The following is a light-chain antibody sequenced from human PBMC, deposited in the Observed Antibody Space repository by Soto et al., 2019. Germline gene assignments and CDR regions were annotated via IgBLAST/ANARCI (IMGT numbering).Light chain of an antibody. Sequence: EIVLTQSPGTLSLSPGERATLSCRASQSVSSTFLAWYQQKPGQAPSLLIYDASIRATGIPDRFSGSGSGTDSTLTISRLEPEDFAVYYCQHYGSSPQAFGQGTKVDIK. CDR1: QSVSSTF. CDR2: DAS. J-gene: IGKJ1*01. CDR3: QHYGSSPQA. V-gene: IGKV3-20*01.